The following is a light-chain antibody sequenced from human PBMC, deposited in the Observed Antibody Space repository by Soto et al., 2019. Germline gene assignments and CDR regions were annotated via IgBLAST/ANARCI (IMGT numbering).Light chain of an antibody. CDR1: NSNIGSKT. CDR3: ASWDDSLNGYV. V-gene: IGLV1-44*01. CDR2: GNN. Sequence: QSVLTQPPSASGTPGQRVTISCSGRNSNIGSKTVNWYQHLPGATPKLLIYGNNQRPSGVPDRFSGYKSGTSASLAISGLQSDDEADYYCASWDDSLNGYVFGTGTKLTVL. J-gene: IGLJ1*01.